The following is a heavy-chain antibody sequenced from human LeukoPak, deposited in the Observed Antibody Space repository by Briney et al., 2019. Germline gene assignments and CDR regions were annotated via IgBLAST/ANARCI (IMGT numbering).Heavy chain of an antibody. D-gene: IGHD6-13*01. CDR2: IYPGDSDT. V-gene: IGHV5-51*01. Sequence: GESLKISCKGSGYSFTSYWIGWVRQMPGKGLEWMGIIYPGDSDTRYSPSLQGQVTISADKSISTAYLQWSSLKASDTAMYYCASSSYSSSWYDAFDIWGQGTMVTVSS. CDR1: GYSFTSYW. J-gene: IGHJ3*02. CDR3: ASSSYSSSWYDAFDI.